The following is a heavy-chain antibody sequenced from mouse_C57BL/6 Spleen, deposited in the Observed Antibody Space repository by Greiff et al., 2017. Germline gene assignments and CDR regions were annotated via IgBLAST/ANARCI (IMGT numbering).Heavy chain of an antibody. J-gene: IGHJ1*03. D-gene: IGHD1-1*01. CDR1: GYTFTSYW. CDR2: IDPSDSYT. Sequence: VQLQQPGAELVMPGASVKLSCKASGYTFTSYWMHWVKQRPGQGLEWIGEIDPSDSYTNYNQKFKGKSTLTVDKSSSTAYMQLSSLTSEDSAVYYCARPPHYYSSSYDWYFDVWGTGTTVTVSS. CDR3: ARPPHYYSSSYDWYFDV. V-gene: IGHV1-69*01.